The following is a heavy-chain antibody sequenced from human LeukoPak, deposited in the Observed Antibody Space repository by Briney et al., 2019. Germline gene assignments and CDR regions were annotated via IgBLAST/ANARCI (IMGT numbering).Heavy chain of an antibody. D-gene: IGHD3-3*01. Sequence: GGSLRLSCAASGFTFSSYSMNWVRQAPGKGLEWVSSISSSSSYIYYADSVKGRFTISRDNAKNSLYLQMNSLRAEDTAVYYYARSPRITIFGVVIIRGWFDPWGQGTLVTVSS. V-gene: IGHV3-21*01. CDR2: ISSSSSYI. CDR1: GFTFSSYS. J-gene: IGHJ5*02. CDR3: ARSPRITIFGVVIIRGWFDP.